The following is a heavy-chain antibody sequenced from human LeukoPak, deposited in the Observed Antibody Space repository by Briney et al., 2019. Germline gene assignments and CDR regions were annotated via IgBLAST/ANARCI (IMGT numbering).Heavy chain of an antibody. CDR2: IIPIFGTA. Sequence: SVKVSCKASGGTLSSYAISWVRQAPGQGLEWMGRIIPIFGTANYAQKFQGRVTITTDESTSTAYMELSSLRSEDTAVYYCARFFGYNRDAFDIWGQGTMVTVSS. CDR3: ARFFGYNRDAFDI. J-gene: IGHJ3*02. D-gene: IGHD5-24*01. V-gene: IGHV1-69*05. CDR1: GGTLSSYA.